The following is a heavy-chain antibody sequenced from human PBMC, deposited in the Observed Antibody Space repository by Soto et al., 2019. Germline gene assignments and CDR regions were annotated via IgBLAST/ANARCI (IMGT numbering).Heavy chain of an antibody. CDR1: GFTFSSYG. V-gene: IGHV3-33*01. Sequence: PGGSLRLSCAASGFTFSSYGMHWVRQAPGKGLEWVAVIWYDGSNKYYADSVKGRFTISRDNSKNTLYLQMNSLRAEDTAVYYCARDSSSPFWYYYYGMDVWGQGTTVTVSS. CDR2: IWYDGSNK. CDR3: ARDSSSPFWYYYYGMDV. D-gene: IGHD6-6*01. J-gene: IGHJ6*02.